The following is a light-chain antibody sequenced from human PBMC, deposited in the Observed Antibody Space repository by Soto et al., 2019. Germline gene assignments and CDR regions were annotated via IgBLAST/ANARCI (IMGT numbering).Light chain of an antibody. Sequence: EIVLTQSPGTLSLSPGERATLSCRTSQSITSRYFDWYQQKPGQAPRLLIYAISDRATGIPDRFSGSGSGTDFTLTISRVEPEDFAVYYYQRYDSSSLTFGGGTKVEIK. CDR3: QRYDSSSLT. CDR2: AIS. J-gene: IGKJ4*01. V-gene: IGKV3-20*01. CDR1: QSITSRY.